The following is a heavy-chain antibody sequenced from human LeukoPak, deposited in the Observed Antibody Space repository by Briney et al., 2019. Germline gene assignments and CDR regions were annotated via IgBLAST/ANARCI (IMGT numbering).Heavy chain of an antibody. CDR2: ISYDGGDK. D-gene: IGHD4-17*01. V-gene: IGHV3-30*18. J-gene: IGHJ4*02. Sequence: GGSLRLSCAASGFTFSSYGMHWVRQAPVKGLEWVAVISYDGGDKYYADSVEGRFTISRDNFKNTLYLQMNSLRAEDTAVYYCANQDGVWGQGTLVTVSS. CDR3: ANQDGV. CDR1: GFTFSSYG.